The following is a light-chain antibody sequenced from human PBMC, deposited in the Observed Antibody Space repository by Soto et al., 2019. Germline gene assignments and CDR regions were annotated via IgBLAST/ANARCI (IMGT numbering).Light chain of an antibody. CDR2: GAS. J-gene: IGKJ1*01. Sequence: EVVLTQSPGALSLSPGERATLFCRAGQSFASIYLAWYKQKPGQAPRLLVYGASNRATGIPGRFSGSGSGIDFTLTISKLEPEEFVVYYCQQYGTSPTFGQGTKVDI. CDR3: QQYGTSPT. V-gene: IGKV3-20*01. CDR1: QSFASIY.